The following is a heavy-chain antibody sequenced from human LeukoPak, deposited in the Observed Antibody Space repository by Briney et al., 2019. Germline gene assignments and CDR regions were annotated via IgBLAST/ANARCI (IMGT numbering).Heavy chain of an antibody. CDR2: ISYDGSNK. D-gene: IGHD2-15*01. J-gene: IGHJ6*02. Sequence: GGSLRLSCAASGFTFSSYAMHWVRQAPGKGLEWVAVISYDGSNKYYADSVKGRFTISRDNSKNTLYLQMNSLRAEDTAVYYCAKNLYCGGGSCYPSALGMDVWGQGTTVTVSS. V-gene: IGHV3-30-3*01. CDR3: AKNLYCGGGSCYPSALGMDV. CDR1: GFTFSSYA.